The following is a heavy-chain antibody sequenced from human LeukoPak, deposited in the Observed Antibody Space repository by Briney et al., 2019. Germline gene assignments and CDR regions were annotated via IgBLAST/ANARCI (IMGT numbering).Heavy chain of an antibody. J-gene: IGHJ4*02. CDR2: ISDSGST. V-gene: IGHV4-59*11. CDR3: ARGYDSSAYYPFNY. CDR1: GGSLSTHH. Sequence: SETLSLTCVVSGGSLSTHHWSWIRQSPGRGLEWVGYISDSGSTNYNPSLKSRVTISVDTSKNQFSLMLSSVTAADTAVYYCARGYDSSAYYPFNYWGQGTLVTVSS. D-gene: IGHD3-22*01.